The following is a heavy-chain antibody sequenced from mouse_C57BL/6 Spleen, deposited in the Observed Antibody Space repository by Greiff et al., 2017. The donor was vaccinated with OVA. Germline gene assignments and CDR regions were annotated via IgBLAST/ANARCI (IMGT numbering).Heavy chain of an antibody. J-gene: IGHJ4*01. CDR3: SRSLYYDYDEDAMDY. Sequence: VQLQQSGPELVKPGASVKISCKASGYTFTDYYMNWVKQSHGKSLEWIGDINPNNGGTSYNQKFKGKATLTVDKSSSTASMELRSLPSEDSAVYYFSRSLYYDYDEDAMDYWGQGTSVTVSS. D-gene: IGHD2-4*01. CDR1: GYTFTDYY. V-gene: IGHV1-26*01. CDR2: INPNNGGT.